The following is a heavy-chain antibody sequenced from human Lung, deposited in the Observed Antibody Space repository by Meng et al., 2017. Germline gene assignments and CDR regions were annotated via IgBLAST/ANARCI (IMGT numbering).Heavy chain of an antibody. V-gene: IGHV1-2*06. CDR1: GYTFPDYW. D-gene: IGHD6-13*01. CDR3: ARDEDISAAGKLFGDY. Sequence: QVPLVQSGAEVKKPGASVKVSCKASGYTFPDYWLHWVRRAPGQGLEWMGRINPKSGDTHYAQRFQGRVTMTGDTSISTAYMELSGLRSDDTAMYYCARDEDISAAGKLFGDYWGQGTLVTVFS. CDR2: INPKSGDT. J-gene: IGHJ4*02.